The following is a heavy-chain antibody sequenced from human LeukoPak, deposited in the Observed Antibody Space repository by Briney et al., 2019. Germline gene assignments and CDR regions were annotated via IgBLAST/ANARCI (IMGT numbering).Heavy chain of an antibody. J-gene: IGHJ4*02. CDR3: ARDRRGVGNYYQGHYFDY. Sequence: PGGSLRLSCAVSGFTVSSNYMSWVRQAPGKGLEWVSVIYSGGSTYYADSVKGRFTVFRDNSKNTVYLQMNSLRAEDTAVYYCARDRRGVGNYYQGHYFDYWGQGTLVKVSS. CDR2: IYSGGST. D-gene: IGHD1-26*01. CDR1: GFTVSSNY. V-gene: IGHV3-53*01.